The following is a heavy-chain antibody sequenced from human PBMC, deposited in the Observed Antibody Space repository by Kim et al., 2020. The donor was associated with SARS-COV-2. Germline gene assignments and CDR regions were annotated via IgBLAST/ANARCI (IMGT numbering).Heavy chain of an antibody. Sequence: GGSLRLSCAASGFTFSSYWMSWVRQAPGKGLEWVANIKQDGSEKYYVDSVKGRFTISRDNAKNSLYLQMNSLRAEDTAVYYCARDHRSSDYYGSGPELYFDYRGQGTLVTVSS. J-gene: IGHJ4*02. V-gene: IGHV3-7*01. CDR1: GFTFSSYW. D-gene: IGHD3-10*01. CDR3: ARDHRSSDYYGSGPELYFDY. CDR2: IKQDGSEK.